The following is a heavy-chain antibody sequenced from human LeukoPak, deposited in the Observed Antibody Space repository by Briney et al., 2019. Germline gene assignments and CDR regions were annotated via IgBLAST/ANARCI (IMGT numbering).Heavy chain of an antibody. J-gene: IGHJ6*03. Sequence: PSETLSLTCAVYGGSFSGYYWSWIRQPPGKGLEWIGEINHSGSTNYNPSLKSRVTISVDTSKNQFSLKLSSVTAADTAVYYCARGRLRFLEWLSSRVSYYYMDVWGKGTTVTVSS. V-gene: IGHV4-34*01. CDR2: INHSGST. D-gene: IGHD3-3*01. CDR3: ARGRLRFLEWLSSRVSYYYMDV. CDR1: GGSFSGYY.